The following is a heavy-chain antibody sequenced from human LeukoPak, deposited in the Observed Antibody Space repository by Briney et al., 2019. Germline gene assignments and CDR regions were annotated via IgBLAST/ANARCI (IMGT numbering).Heavy chain of an antibody. CDR1: GFTFSNYG. Sequence: GGSLRLSCAASGFTFSNYGMSWVRQAPGKGLEWVSAISGSGRRTYYADSVKGRFTVSRDNSKNTLFLQMNSLRAEDTALYYCARDVDYYASGSYSDYWGQGTLVTVSS. J-gene: IGHJ4*02. CDR3: ARDVDYYASGSYSDY. V-gene: IGHV3-23*01. D-gene: IGHD3-10*01. CDR2: ISGSGRRT.